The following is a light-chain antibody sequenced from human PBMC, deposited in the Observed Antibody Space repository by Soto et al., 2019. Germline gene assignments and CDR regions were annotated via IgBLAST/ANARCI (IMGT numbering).Light chain of an antibody. CDR1: SSDVGSYNY. J-gene: IGLJ1*01. Sequence: QSALTQPASVSGSPGQSITISCTGTSSDVGSYNYVSWYQHHPGKAPQLMIYEVNNRPSGVSDRFSGSKSGNTASLTISGLQAEDEADYYCSSYASSSTYVFGSGTKVTVL. CDR3: SSYASSSTYV. CDR2: EVN. V-gene: IGLV2-14*01.